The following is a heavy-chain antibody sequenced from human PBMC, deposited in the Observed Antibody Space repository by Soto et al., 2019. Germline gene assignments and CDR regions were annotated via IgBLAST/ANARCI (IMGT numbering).Heavy chain of an antibody. CDR3: ARETGHIVVVINRVVDNWFDP. J-gene: IGHJ5*02. Sequence: QVQLVQSGAEVKKPGSSVRVSCKASGGTFSSYAISWVRQAPGQGLEWMGGIIPIFGTANYAQKFQGRVTITADKSTSTAYMELSSLRSEDTAVYYCARETGHIVVVINRVVDNWFDPWGQGTLVTVSS. V-gene: IGHV1-69*06. D-gene: IGHD3-22*01. CDR1: GGTFSSYA. CDR2: IIPIFGTA.